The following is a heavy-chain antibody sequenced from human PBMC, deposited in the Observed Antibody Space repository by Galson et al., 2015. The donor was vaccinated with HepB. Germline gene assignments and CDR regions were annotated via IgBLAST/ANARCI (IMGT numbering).Heavy chain of an antibody. CDR2: ISAYNGNT. CDR1: GYTFTSYG. V-gene: IGHV1-18*01. Sequence: QSGAEVKKPGASVKVSCTASGYTFTSYGISWVRQAPGQGLEWMGWISAYNGNTNYAQKLQGRVTMTTDTSTSTAYMELRSLRSDDTAVYYCARTRLVGGSYYKNWFDPWGQGTLVTVSS. J-gene: IGHJ5*02. D-gene: IGHD1-26*01. CDR3: ARTRLVGGSYYKNWFDP.